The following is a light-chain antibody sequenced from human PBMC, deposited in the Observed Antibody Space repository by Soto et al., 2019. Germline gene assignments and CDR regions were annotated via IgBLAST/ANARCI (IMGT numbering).Light chain of an antibody. J-gene: IGLJ2*01. Sequence: QSVLTQPASVSGSPGQRITISCAGTNSDVGNYNLVSWYQHHPGKAPRLIIYVVSKRPSGVSDRFSGSKSGSTASLTISGLQPEDESDYYCCSYAGNTTFKFGGGTKLTVL. CDR3: CSYAGNTTFK. V-gene: IGLV2-23*02. CDR2: VVS. CDR1: NSDVGNYNL.